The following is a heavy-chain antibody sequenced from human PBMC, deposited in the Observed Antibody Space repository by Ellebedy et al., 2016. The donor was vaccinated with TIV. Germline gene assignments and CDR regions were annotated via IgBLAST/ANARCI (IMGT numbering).Heavy chain of an antibody. J-gene: IGHJ6*02. CDR2: ISGSGGST. CDR1: GFTFSSYA. D-gene: IGHD2/OR15-2a*01. Sequence: GESLKISCAASGFTFSSYAMSWVRQAPGKGLEWVSAISGSGGSTYYADSVKGRFTISRDNSKNTLYLQMNSLRAEDTAVYYCAKDLYGPGHNYYGMDVWGRGTTVTVSS. CDR3: AKDLYGPGHNYYGMDV. V-gene: IGHV3-23*01.